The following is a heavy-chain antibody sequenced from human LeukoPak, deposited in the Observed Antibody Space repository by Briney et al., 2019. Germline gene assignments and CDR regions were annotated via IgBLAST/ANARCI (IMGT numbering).Heavy chain of an antibody. Sequence: GGSLTLSCVASGFTFTTYPMTWVRRAPGRGLEWVLAIGTSGNSKYYAVSVRGRFTVSRDNFKNSLYLQMDRVRAEDTAVYYCAAGLYYYGMDMWGQGTTVTVSS. CDR1: GFTFTTYP. CDR3: AAGLYYYGMDM. D-gene: IGHD6-13*01. CDR2: IGTSGNSK. V-gene: IGHV3-23*01. J-gene: IGHJ6*02.